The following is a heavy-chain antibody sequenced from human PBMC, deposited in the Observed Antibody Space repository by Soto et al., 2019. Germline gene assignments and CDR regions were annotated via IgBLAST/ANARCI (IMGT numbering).Heavy chain of an antibody. D-gene: IGHD3-16*01. CDR1: GGSISSGGYS. CDR3: ARDGMITCDYAMDV. CDR2: IYHSGST. J-gene: IGHJ6*01. Sequence: LSLTCAVSGGSISSGGYSWSWIRQPPGKGLEWIGYIYHSGSTYYNPSLKSRVTISVDRSKNQFSLKLTSVTAADTAVYYCARDGMITCDYAMDVWGQGTTVSV. V-gene: IGHV4-30-2*01.